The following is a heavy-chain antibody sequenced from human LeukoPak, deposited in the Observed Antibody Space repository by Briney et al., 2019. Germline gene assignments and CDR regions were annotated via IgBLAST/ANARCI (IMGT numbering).Heavy chain of an antibody. V-gene: IGHV1-2*02. CDR3: ARVDDILSGFDP. CDR2: INFNSGGT. Sequence: ASVKVSCKASGYTFTGYYMHWVRQAPGQGLEWMGWINFNSGGTNYAQKLQGRVTMTTDTSTSTAYMELRSLRSDDTAVYYCARVDDILSGFDPWGQGTLVTVSS. D-gene: IGHD2/OR15-2a*01. J-gene: IGHJ5*02. CDR1: GYTFTGYY.